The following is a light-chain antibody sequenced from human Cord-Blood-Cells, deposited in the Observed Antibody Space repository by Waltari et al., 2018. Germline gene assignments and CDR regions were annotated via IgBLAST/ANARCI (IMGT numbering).Light chain of an antibody. CDR2: DAS. J-gene: IGKJ4*01. CDR3: QQYNSSPLT. Sequence: DIQMTQSPSTLSASVGDRVTITCLASQSISSWLAWYQQKPGKAPKLLIYDASSLESGVPSRFSGSGSGTEFTLTISSLQPDVFATYYCQQYNSSPLTFGGGTKVEIK. CDR1: QSISSW. V-gene: IGKV1-5*01.